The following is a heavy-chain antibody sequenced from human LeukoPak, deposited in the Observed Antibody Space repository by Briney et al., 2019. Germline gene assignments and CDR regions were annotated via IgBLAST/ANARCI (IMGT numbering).Heavy chain of an antibody. Sequence: KPSETLSLTCTVSGGSISSYYWSWIRQPPGKGLEWIGYIYYSGSTNYNPSLKSRVTISVDTSKNQFSLKLSSVTAADTAVYYCARVISWELLRDWFDPWGQGTLVTVSS. CDR2: IYYSGST. CDR1: GGSISSYY. CDR3: ARVISWELLRDWFDP. D-gene: IGHD1-26*01. J-gene: IGHJ5*02. V-gene: IGHV4-59*08.